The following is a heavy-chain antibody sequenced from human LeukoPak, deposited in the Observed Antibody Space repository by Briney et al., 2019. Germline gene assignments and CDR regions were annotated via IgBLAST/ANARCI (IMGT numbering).Heavy chain of an antibody. J-gene: IGHJ4*02. CDR3: GVGSYYFDY. Sequence: GSLRLSCAASGFTFSSYGMHWVRQAPGKGLEWVAVISYDGSNKYYADSVKGRFTISRDNSKNTLYLQMNSLRAEDTAVYYCGVGSYYFDYWGQGTLVTVSS. D-gene: IGHD1-26*01. V-gene: IGHV3-30*03. CDR2: ISYDGSNK. CDR1: GFTFSSYG.